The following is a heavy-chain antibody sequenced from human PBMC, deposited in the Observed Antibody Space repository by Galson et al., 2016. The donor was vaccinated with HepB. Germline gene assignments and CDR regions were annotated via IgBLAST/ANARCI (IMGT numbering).Heavy chain of an antibody. J-gene: IGHJ6*02. Sequence: SLRLSCAASGFTFDDYAMHWVRQAPGKGLEWVSGISGSGGSTYYADSVKGRFTISRDNSKNTLYLQINSLRAEDTAVYYCAKDRNTVVTYGMDVWGQGTTVTVSS. D-gene: IGHD4-23*01. V-gene: IGHV3-23*01. CDR1: GFTFDDYA. CDR3: AKDRNTVVTYGMDV. CDR2: ISGSGGST.